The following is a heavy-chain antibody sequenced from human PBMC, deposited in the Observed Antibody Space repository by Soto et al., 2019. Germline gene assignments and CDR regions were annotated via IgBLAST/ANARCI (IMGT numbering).Heavy chain of an antibody. V-gene: IGHV1-18*01. J-gene: IGHJ6*02. CDR1: GYTFTSYG. CDR3: ARAVQYDILTGYYADYYYYGMDV. CDR2: ISTYNGNT. D-gene: IGHD3-9*01. Sequence: QVQLVQSGAEVKKPGASVKVSCKASGYTFTSYGISWVRQAPGQGLEWMGWISTYNGNTNYAQKLQGRVTMTTDTSTSTAYMELRSLRSDDTAVYYCARAVQYDILTGYYADYYYYGMDVWGHGTTVTVSS.